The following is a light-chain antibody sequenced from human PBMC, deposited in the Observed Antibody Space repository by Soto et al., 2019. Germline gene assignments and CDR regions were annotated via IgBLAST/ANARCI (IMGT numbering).Light chain of an antibody. V-gene: IGLV1-44*01. J-gene: IGLJ2*01. CDR3: ASWDDTLDGPV. CDR1: GSNIGNNV. CDR2: DNN. Sequence: QSVLTQPPSASGTPGQRVTISCSGSGSNIGNNVVNWYQHLPRTAPRLLIYDNNQRPSGVPDRFSGSRSGTSASLAISGLQSEDEADYYCASWDDTLDGPVFGRGTKLTVL.